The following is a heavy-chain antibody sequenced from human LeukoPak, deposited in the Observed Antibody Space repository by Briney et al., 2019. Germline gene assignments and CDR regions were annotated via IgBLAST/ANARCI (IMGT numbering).Heavy chain of an antibody. J-gene: IGHJ3*02. CDR1: GFPLSTYG. Sequence: GGSLRLSCVTSGFPLSTYGVHWVRQAPGSGLEWLAYIHYDGYTTNYADSVKGRFTISRENSKNTLYLQMNSLRTEDTAVYYCAKGAVGPGDIWGQGTMVTVSS. D-gene: IGHD1-26*01. CDR3: AKGAVGPGDI. V-gene: IGHV3-30*02. CDR2: IHYDGYTT.